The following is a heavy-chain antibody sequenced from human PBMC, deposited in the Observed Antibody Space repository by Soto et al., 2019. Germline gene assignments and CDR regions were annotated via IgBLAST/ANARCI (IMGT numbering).Heavy chain of an antibody. J-gene: IGHJ4*02. CDR2: IIPIFGTA. D-gene: IGHD6-19*01. V-gene: IGHV1-69*13. CDR1: GGTFSSYA. Sequence: ASVKVSCKASGGTFSSYAISWVRQARGQGLEWMGGIIPIFGTANYAQKFQGRVTITADESTSTTYMELSSLRSEDTAVYYCARDRDSSGSTVFAYWGQGTLVTVSS. CDR3: ARDRDSSGSTVFAY.